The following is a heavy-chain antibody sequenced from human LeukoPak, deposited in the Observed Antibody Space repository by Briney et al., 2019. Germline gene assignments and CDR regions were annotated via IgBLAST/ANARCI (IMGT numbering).Heavy chain of an antibody. D-gene: IGHD3-3*01. CDR1: GGSFSGYY. Sequence: SETLSLTCAVYGGSFSGYYWSWIRQPPGKGLEWIGEINHSGSTNYNPSLKSRVTISVDTSKNQFSLKLSSVTAADTAVYYCAREIKDTYYDFWSGYPDAFDIWGQGTMVTVSS. CDR3: AREIKDTYYDFWSGYPDAFDI. V-gene: IGHV4-34*01. J-gene: IGHJ3*02. CDR2: INHSGST.